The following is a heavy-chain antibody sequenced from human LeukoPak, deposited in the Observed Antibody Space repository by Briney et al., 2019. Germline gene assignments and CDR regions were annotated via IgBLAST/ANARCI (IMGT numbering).Heavy chain of an antibody. D-gene: IGHD3-22*01. V-gene: IGHV4-59*05. J-gene: IGHJ4*02. CDR1: GVSISSNY. CDR3: AKRDDSGGNLVDL. Sequence: KPSETLSLTCTVSGVSISSNYWSWIRQPPGKGLEWIGSIYYSGSTYYNPSLENRVTISIDTSKNHFSLKLSSLSAADTSVYYCAKRDDSGGNLVDLWGQGTLVTVS. CDR2: IYYSGST.